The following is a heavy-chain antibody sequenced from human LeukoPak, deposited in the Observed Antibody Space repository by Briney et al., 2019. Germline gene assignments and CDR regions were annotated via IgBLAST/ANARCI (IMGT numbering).Heavy chain of an antibody. D-gene: IGHD3-3*01. J-gene: IGHJ4*02. CDR1: GYSISSGYY. Sequence: PSETLSLTCAVSGYSISSGYYWGWIRQPPGKGLEWIGSIYHSGSTYYNPSLKSRVTISVDTSENQFSLKLSSVTAADTAVYYCARSPLLRFLEWLPYFDYWGQGTLVTVSS. CDR2: IYHSGST. CDR3: ARSPLLRFLEWLPYFDY. V-gene: IGHV4-38-2*01.